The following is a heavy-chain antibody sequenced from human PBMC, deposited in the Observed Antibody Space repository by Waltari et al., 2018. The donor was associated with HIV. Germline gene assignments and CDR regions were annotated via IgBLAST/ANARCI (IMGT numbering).Heavy chain of an antibody. CDR3: VKIQWLVQNGMDV. V-gene: IGHV3-64D*06. J-gene: IGHJ6*02. CDR1: GFTFSSYA. CDR2: ISSNGGST. D-gene: IGHD6-19*01. Sequence: EVQLVESGGGLVQPGGSLRLSCSASGFTFSSYAMHWVRQAPGKGLEYVSAISSNGGSTYYADSVKGRFTISRDNSKNTLYLQMSSLRAEDTAVYYCVKIQWLVQNGMDVWGQGTTVTVSS.